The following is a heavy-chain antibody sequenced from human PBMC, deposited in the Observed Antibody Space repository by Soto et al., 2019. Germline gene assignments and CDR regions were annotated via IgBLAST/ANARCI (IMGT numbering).Heavy chain of an antibody. CDR3: ARWPTVSRPTYGMDV. J-gene: IGHJ6*02. D-gene: IGHD2-2*01. Sequence: QVLLVQSGAEVKNPVSSVKVSCTASGGTFISYVYNWVRQAPGQGLEWMGGIIPMFNITNYAQKFQGSITITADESTTTIYMELRSLRSEDTAVYYCARWPTVSRPTYGMDVWGQGTTVTVSS. V-gene: IGHV1-69*01. CDR2: IIPMFNIT. CDR1: GGTFISYV.